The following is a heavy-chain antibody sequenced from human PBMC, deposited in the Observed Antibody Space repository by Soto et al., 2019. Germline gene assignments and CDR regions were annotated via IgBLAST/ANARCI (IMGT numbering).Heavy chain of an antibody. J-gene: IGHJ5*02. CDR1: GYTLTELS. CDR3: ATAAPFLLVTWRKNWFDP. Sequence: ASVKVSCKVSGYTLTELSMHWVRQAPGKGLEWMGGFDPEDGETIYAQKFQGRVTMTEDTSTDTAYMELSSLRSEDTAVYYCATAAPFLLVTWRKNWFDPWGQGTLVTVSS. V-gene: IGHV1-24*01. D-gene: IGHD1-26*01. CDR2: FDPEDGET.